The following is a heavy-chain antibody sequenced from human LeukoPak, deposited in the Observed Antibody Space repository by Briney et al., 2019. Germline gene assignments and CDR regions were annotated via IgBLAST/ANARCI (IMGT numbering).Heavy chain of an antibody. CDR2: ISYDRNNE. CDR1: GFTFSSYA. D-gene: IGHD3-10*01. Sequence: GRSLRLSCAASGFTFSSYAMHWVRQAPGKGLEWVAVISYDRNNEFYADSVKGRFTISRDNSKNTLYVQMNSLRAEDTAVYYCAKGHYYGSGSLDYWGQGTLVTVSS. CDR3: AKGHYYGSGSLDY. J-gene: IGHJ4*02. V-gene: IGHV3-30*04.